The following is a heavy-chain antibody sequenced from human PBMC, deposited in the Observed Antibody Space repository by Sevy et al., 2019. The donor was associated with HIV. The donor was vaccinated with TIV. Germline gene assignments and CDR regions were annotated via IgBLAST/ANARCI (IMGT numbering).Heavy chain of an antibody. CDR3: ARDLGSPDAFDI. CDR2: ISSSGSSI. J-gene: IGHJ3*02. V-gene: IGHV3-48*03. Sequence: GGSLRLSCVASGFTISKYEMNWVRQAPGKGLEWVSYISSSGSSIYYADSVKGRFSISRDNAKNSLFLQVNSLRAEDTAVYYCARDLGSPDAFDIWGQGTMVTVSS. CDR1: GFTISKYE. D-gene: IGHD1-26*01.